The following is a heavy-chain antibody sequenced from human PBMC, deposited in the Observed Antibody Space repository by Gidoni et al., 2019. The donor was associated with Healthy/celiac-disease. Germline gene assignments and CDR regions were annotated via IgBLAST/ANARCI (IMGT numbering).Heavy chain of an antibody. CDR2: IYTSGST. CDR1: GGSISSYY. D-gene: IGHD3-22*01. CDR3: ARDGAMYYYDSSGYPNRAFDI. V-gene: IGHV4-4*07. J-gene: IGHJ3*02. Sequence: QVQLQESGPGLVKPSETLSLTCTVSGGSISSYYWSWIRQPAGKGLEWIGRIYTSGSTNYNPSLKSRVTMSVDTSKNQFSLKLSSVTAADTAVYYCARDGAMYYYDSSGYPNRAFDIWGQGTMVTVSS.